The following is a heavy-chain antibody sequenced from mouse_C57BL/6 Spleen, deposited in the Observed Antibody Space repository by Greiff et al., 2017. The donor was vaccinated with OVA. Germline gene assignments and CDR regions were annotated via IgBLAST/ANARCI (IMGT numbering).Heavy chain of an antibody. V-gene: IGHV5-9*01. Sequence: EVKVVESGGGLVKPGGSLKLSCAASGFTFSSHTMSWVRQTPEKRLEWVATISGGGGNTYYPDSVKGRFTISRDNAKNTLYLQMSSLRSEDTALYYCARHFFYDGYSWFAYWGQGTLVTVSA. J-gene: IGHJ3*01. CDR3: ARHFFYDGYSWFAY. CDR1: GFTFSSHT. CDR2: ISGGGGNT. D-gene: IGHD2-3*01.